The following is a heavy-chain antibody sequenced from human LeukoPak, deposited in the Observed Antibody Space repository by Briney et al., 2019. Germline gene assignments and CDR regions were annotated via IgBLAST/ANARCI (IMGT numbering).Heavy chain of an antibody. V-gene: IGHV4-4*02. CDR3: ARVSQLVRAKYLQH. CDR1: GGSISSSNW. CDR2: IYHSGST. J-gene: IGHJ1*01. D-gene: IGHD3-10*01. Sequence: PSGTLSLTCAVSGGSISSSNWWSWVRQPPGKGLEWIGEIYHSGSTNYNPSLKSRVTISVDKSKNQFSLKLSSVTAADTAVYYCARVSQLVRAKYLQHWGQGTLVTVSS.